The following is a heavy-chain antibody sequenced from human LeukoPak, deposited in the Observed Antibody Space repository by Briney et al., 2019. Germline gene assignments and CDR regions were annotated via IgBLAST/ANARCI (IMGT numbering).Heavy chain of an antibody. V-gene: IGHV3-48*03. CDR1: GFTFSSYE. J-gene: IGHJ6*04. D-gene: IGHD3-10*02. Sequence: GGSLRLSCAASGFTFSSYEMNWVHQAPGKGLEWVSYISSSGSTIYYADSVKGRLTISRDNAKNSLYLQMNSLRAEDTAVYYCAELGITMIGGVWGKGTTVTISS. CDR2: ISSSGSTI. CDR3: AELGITMIGGV.